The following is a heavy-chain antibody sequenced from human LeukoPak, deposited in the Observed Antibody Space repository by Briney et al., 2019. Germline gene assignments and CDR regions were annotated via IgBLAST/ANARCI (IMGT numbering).Heavy chain of an antibody. CDR2: IYYSGST. Sequence: SETLSLTCTVSGGSISSSSYYWGWIRQPPGKGLEWIGSIYYSGSTYYNPSLKSRVTISVDTSKNQFSLKLSSVTAADTAVYYCARSSHGWPDNWFDPWGQGTLVTVSS. V-gene: IGHV4-39*07. D-gene: IGHD6-19*01. J-gene: IGHJ5*02. CDR1: GGSISSSSYY. CDR3: ARSSHGWPDNWFDP.